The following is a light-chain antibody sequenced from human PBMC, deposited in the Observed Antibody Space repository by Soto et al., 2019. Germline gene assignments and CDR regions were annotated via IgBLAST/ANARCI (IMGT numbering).Light chain of an antibody. CDR2: DVS. Sequence: QSALTQPASVSGSPGQSITISCTGTSSDIGAYNYVSWYQQHPGKAPKLLIYDVSNRPSGVSYRFSGSKSGNTASLTISGLQAEAEADYHCSSYTTSTTVIFGGGTKLTVL. CDR1: SSDIGAYNY. CDR3: SSYTTSTTVI. J-gene: IGLJ2*01. V-gene: IGLV2-14*01.